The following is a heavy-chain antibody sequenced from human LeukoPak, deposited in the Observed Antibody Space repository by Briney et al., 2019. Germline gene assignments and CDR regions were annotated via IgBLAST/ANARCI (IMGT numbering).Heavy chain of an antibody. D-gene: IGHD3-22*01. Sequence: GGSLRLSCAASGFTLSSNYMSWVRQAPGKGLEWVSVIYSGGSTYYADSVKGRFTISRDNSKNTLYFQMNSLRAEDTAVYYCARDGGNYYDSSGYSYFDYWGQGTLVTVSS. CDR2: IYSGGST. CDR1: GFTLSSNY. CDR3: ARDGGNYYDSSGYSYFDY. V-gene: IGHV3-66*01. J-gene: IGHJ4*02.